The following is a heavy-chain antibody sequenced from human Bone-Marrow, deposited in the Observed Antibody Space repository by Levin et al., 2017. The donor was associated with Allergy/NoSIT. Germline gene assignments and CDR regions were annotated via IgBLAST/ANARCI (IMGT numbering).Heavy chain of an antibody. CDR1: GASIVSGSSY. CDR3: ARLNQDYGDYAGDY. CDR2: VHYSGST. D-gene: IGHD4-17*01. J-gene: IGHJ4*02. Sequence: GSLRLSCTVSGASIVSGSSYWSWIRQPPGKGLEWIGYVHYSGSTNYNPSLKSRITISVDTSKNQFSMRLSSVTAADTAIYDCARLNQDYGDYAGDYWGRGTLVTVSS. V-gene: IGHV4-61*01.